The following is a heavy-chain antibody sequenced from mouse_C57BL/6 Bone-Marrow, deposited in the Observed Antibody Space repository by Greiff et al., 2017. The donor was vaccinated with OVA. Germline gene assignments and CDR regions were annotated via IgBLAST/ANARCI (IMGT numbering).Heavy chain of an antibody. CDR2: IYIGNGYT. CDR3: ASRYYDGSSYGFDY. V-gene: IGHV1-58*01. CDR1: GYTFTSYG. D-gene: IGHD1-1*01. Sequence: EVKLQQSGAELVRPGSSVKMSCKTSGYTFTSYGINWVKQRPGQGLEWIGNIYIGNGYTEYNEKFKGKATLTSDTSSSTAYMQLSSLTSEDSAIYVCASRYYDGSSYGFDYWGQGTTLTVSS. J-gene: IGHJ2*01.